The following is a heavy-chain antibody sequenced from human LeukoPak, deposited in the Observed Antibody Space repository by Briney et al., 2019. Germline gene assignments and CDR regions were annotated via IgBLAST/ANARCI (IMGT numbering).Heavy chain of an antibody. CDR3: AKDPGYSGYDPYFDY. CDR1: GFTFSTYG. D-gene: IGHD5-12*01. V-gene: IGHV3-30*18. Sequence: GGSLRLSCAASGFTFSTYGMHWVRQAPGKGLEWVAFISYDGNKKYYADSVKGRSTISRDNSKNTLFLQMNSLRPDDTALYYCAKDPGYSGYDPYFDYWGQGTPVTVSS. CDR2: ISYDGNKK. J-gene: IGHJ4*02.